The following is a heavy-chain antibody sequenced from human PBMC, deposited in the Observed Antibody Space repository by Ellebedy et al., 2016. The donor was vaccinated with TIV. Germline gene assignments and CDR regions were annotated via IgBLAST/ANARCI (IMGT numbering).Heavy chain of an antibody. V-gene: IGHV3-30-3*01. J-gene: IGHJ6*03. CDR1: GFTFSSYA. CDR3: ARDKRQYYYYYMDV. CDR2: ISYDGSNK. Sequence: GGSLRLSXAASGFTFSSYAMHWVRQAPGKGLEWVAVISYDGSNKYYADSVKGRFTISRDNSKNTLYLQMNSLRAEDTAVYYCARDKRQYYYYYMDVWGKGTTVTVSS.